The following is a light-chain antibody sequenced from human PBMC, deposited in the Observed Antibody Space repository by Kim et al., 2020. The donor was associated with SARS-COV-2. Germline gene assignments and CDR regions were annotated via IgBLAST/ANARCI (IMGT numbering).Light chain of an antibody. Sequence: QPVLTQSPSASASLGASVKLTCTLSSGHSSYAIAWHQQRPEKGPRYLMKLNNDGSHSKGDGIPDRFSGASSGTERYLTISSLQSEDEADYYCQTWDTGIWVFGGGTKLTVL. J-gene: IGLJ3*02. V-gene: IGLV4-69*01. CDR2: LNNDGSH. CDR3: QTWDTGIWV. CDR1: SGHSSYA.